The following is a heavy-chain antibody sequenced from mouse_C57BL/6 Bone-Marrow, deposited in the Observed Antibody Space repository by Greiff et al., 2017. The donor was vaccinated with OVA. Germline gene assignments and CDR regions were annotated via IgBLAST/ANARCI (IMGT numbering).Heavy chain of an antibody. J-gene: IGHJ1*03. D-gene: IGHD1-1*02. CDR1: GYSITSGYY. Sequence: EVQLQESGPGLVKPSQSLSLTCSVTGYSITSGYYWNWIRQFPGNKLEWMGYISYDGSNNYNPSLKNRISITRDTSKNQFFLKLNAVTAEDTATYYWARVDWYFDVWGTGTTVTVSS. CDR3: ARVDWYFDV. CDR2: ISYDGSN. V-gene: IGHV3-6*01.